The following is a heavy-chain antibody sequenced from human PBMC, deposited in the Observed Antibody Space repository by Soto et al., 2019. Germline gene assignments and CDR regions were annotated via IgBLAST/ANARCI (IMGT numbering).Heavy chain of an antibody. D-gene: IGHD6-6*01. Sequence: SVKVSCKASGGTFSSYTISWVRQAPGQGLEWMGRIIPILGIANYAQKFQGRVTITADKSTSTAYMELSSLRSDDTAVYYCAREGPYSSSSGFDPWGQGTLVTVSS. J-gene: IGHJ5*02. CDR3: AREGPYSSSSGFDP. CDR1: GGTFSSYT. CDR2: IIPILGIA. V-gene: IGHV1-69*04.